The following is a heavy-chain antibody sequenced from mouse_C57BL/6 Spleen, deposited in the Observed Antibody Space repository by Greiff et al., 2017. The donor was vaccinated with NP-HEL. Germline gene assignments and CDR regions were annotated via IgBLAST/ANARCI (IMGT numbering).Heavy chain of an antibody. CDR2: INPSTGGT. V-gene: IGHV1-42*01. CDR3: ASAYYSNYGYAMDY. J-gene: IGHJ4*01. D-gene: IGHD2-5*01. CDR1: GYSFTGYY. Sequence: VHVKQSGPELVKPGASVKISCKASGYSFTGYYMNWVKQSPEKSLEWIGEINPSTGGTTYNQKFKAKATLTVDKSSSTAYMQLKSLTSEDSAVYYCASAYYSNYGYAMDYWGQGTSVTVSS.